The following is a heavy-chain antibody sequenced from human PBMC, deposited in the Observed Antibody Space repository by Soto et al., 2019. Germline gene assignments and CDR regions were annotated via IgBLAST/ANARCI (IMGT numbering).Heavy chain of an antibody. D-gene: IGHD5-12*01. CDR1: GFTFSEYS. CDR2: ITHSGTYV. J-gene: IGHJ4*02. Sequence: GGSLRLSCTASGFTFSEYSMSWVRQAPGKGLEWVSSITHSGTYVYYADSVKGRFTISRDSASNSLFLQMTSLRAEDTAVYHCARARGNDWYSDYWGQGTLVTVSS. CDR3: ARARGNDWYSDY. V-gene: IGHV3-21*01.